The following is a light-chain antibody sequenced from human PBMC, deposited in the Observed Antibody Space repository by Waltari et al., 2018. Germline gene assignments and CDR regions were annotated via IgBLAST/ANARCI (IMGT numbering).Light chain of an antibody. CDR2: GAS. V-gene: IGKV3-20*01. CDR1: QSVTRT. Sequence: EIVLTQSPGTLSLSPGERATLSCRARQSVTRTLAWYQQTPGQAPRLLIYGASNRATGIPDRFSGSGSGTDFSLTISRLEPEDFAVYYCQHYLRLPATFGQGTKVEIK. J-gene: IGKJ1*01. CDR3: QHYLRLPAT.